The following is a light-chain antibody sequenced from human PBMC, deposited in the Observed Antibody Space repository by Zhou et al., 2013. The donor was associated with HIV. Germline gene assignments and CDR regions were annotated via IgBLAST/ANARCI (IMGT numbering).Light chain of an antibody. V-gene: IGKV1-8*01. CDR1: QDIGSY. Sequence: AIRITQSPSSLSASTGDRVTITCRASQDIGSYLAWYQQKPGKAPELLIYTASTLQSGVPSRFSGSGSGTEFTLTISSLQPDDFATYYCQQYKGHSRTFGQGTKVEI. CDR2: TAS. J-gene: IGKJ1*01. CDR3: QQYKGHSRT.